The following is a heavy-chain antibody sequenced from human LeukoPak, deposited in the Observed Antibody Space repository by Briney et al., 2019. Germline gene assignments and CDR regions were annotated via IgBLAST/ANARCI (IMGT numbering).Heavy chain of an antibody. CDR2: IYYSGST. D-gene: IGHD3-3*01. V-gene: IGHV4-30-4*01. Sequence: SQTLSLTCTVSGGSISSGDYYWSWIRQPPGKGLEWIGYIYYSGSTYYNPSLKSRVTISVDTSKNQFSLKLSSVTAADTAVYYCARDTFWSGYYTGHYYYYGMDVWGQGTTVTASS. CDR3: ARDTFWSGYYTGHYYYYGMDV. J-gene: IGHJ6*02. CDR1: GGSISSGDYY.